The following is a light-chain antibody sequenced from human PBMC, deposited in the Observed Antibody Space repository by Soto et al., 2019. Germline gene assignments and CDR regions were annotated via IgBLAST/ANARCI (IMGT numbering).Light chain of an antibody. Sequence: ERVMTQSPATLSVSPGERATLSCRASQSVTSNLAWYQQKPGQAPRLLIHGASTRATGIPARFSGSGSGTEFTLTISSLQSEDFAVYYCQQYNNWPLTFGGGTKWIS. J-gene: IGKJ4*01. CDR3: QQYNNWPLT. CDR2: GAS. CDR1: QSVTSN. V-gene: IGKV3-15*01.